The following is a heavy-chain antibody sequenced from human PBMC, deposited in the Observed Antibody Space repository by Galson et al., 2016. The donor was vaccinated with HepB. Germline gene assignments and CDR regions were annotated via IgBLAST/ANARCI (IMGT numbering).Heavy chain of an antibody. J-gene: IGHJ4*02. Sequence: SLRLSCAASGFTVSNAWMTWFRQAPGKGLEWVGRVRSKTDGGAADYAAPVQGRFTILTAESKNTLFLQMNNLKTEDTAVYFCATEQMETTYYYFAYWGQGTLVTVSS. V-gene: IGHV3-15*05. CDR3: ATEQMETTYYYFAY. CDR1: GFTVSNAW. D-gene: IGHD1-1*01. CDR2: VRSKTDGGAA.